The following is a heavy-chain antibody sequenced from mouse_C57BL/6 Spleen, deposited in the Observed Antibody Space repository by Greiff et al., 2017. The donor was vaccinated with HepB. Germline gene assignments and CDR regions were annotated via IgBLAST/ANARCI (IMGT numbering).Heavy chain of an antibody. V-gene: IGHV5-9-1*02. J-gene: IGHJ3*01. CDR3: TRGENYYGSSSWFAY. D-gene: IGHD1-1*01. Sequence: EVKLVESGEGLVKPGGSLKLSCAASGFTFSSYAMSWVRQTPEKRLEWVAYISSGGDYIYYADTVKGRFTISRDNARNTLYLQMSSLKSEDTAMYYCTRGENYYGSSSWFAYWGQGTLVTVSA. CDR2: ISSGGDYI. CDR1: GFTFSSYA.